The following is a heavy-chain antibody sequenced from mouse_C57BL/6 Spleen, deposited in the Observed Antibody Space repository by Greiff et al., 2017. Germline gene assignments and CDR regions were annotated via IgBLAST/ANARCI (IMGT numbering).Heavy chain of an antibody. CDR3: ARGGIYDGYLMDY. V-gene: IGHV3-6*01. J-gene: IGHJ4*01. D-gene: IGHD2-3*01. CDR2: ISYDGSN. Sequence: DVKLQESGPGLVKPSQSLSLTCSVTGYSITSGYYWNWIRQFPGNKLEWMGYISYDGSNNYNPSLKNRIFITRDTSKNQFFLKLNSVTTEDTATYYCARGGIYDGYLMDYWGQGTSVTVSS. CDR1: GYSITSGYY.